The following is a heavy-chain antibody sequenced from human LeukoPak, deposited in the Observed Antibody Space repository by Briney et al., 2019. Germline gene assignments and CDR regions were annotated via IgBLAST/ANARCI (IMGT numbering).Heavy chain of an antibody. CDR3: AKRSAESSGYFDS. Sequence: GGSLRLSCAASGFSFIKYSMTWVRQAPGKGLEWVSAITGSGAFTYYADSVKGRFTISRDNSKSTLYLQMNSLRAEDTAVYYCAKRSAESSGYFDSWGQGTRVTVSS. J-gene: IGHJ4*02. CDR1: GFSFIKYS. CDR2: ITGSGAFT. V-gene: IGHV3-23*01. D-gene: IGHD6-19*01.